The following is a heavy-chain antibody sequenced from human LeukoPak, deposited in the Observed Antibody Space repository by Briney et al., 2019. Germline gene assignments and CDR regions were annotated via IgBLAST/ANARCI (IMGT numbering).Heavy chain of an antibody. CDR2: ISSSSIYI. Sequence: GGSLRVSCAASGFAFSTHSMNWGRQAPGKGLEWVSSISSSSIYIDYADSVKGRFTISRDNAKNSLYLQMNSLRAEDTAVYYCTRESDDAFDIWGQGTMVTVS. CDR3: TRESDDAFDI. J-gene: IGHJ3*02. V-gene: IGHV3-21*01. CDR1: GFAFSTHS.